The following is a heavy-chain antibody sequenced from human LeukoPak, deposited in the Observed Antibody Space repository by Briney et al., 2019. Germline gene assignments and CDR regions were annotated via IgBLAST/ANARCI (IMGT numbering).Heavy chain of an antibody. CDR2: INHTGST. V-gene: IGHV4-34*01. Sequence: SETLSLTCAVYGGSFSGYYWSWIRQPPGKGLEWIGEINHTGSTDYNSSLKSRVTISVDTSKNQFSLKLSSVTAADTAVYYCARIIDVVAAIPFDPWGQGTLVTVSS. CDR1: GGSFSGYY. CDR3: ARIIDVVAAIPFDP. J-gene: IGHJ5*02. D-gene: IGHD2-15*01.